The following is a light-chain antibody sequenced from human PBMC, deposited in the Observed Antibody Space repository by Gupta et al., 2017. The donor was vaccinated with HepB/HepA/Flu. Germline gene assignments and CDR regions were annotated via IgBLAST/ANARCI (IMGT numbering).Light chain of an antibody. J-gene: IGKJ1*01. CDR3: QQTQSFPRT. Sequence: SPGFVSASVGDRVTLTCRASQDISKWVVWYQQLPGKAPKILIFSASTLQSGVPSRFSGSGSGTEFTLTISSLQAEDFATYFCQQTQSFPRTFGQGTRLEMK. V-gene: IGKV1-12*01. CDR1: QDISKW. CDR2: SAS.